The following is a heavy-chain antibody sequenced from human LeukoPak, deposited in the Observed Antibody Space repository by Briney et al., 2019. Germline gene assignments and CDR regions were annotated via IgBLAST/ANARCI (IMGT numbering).Heavy chain of an antibody. Sequence: PGGSLRLSCAASGFTFSGSAMHWVRQASGKGLEWVGRIRSKANSYATAYAASVKGRFTISRDDSKNTAYLQMNSLRAEDTAVYYCARDPSRPGYYDFWSGYQNWFDPWGQGTLVTVSS. D-gene: IGHD3-3*01. CDR2: IRSKANSYAT. J-gene: IGHJ5*02. CDR1: GFTFSGSA. CDR3: ARDPSRPGYYDFWSGYQNWFDP. V-gene: IGHV3-73*01.